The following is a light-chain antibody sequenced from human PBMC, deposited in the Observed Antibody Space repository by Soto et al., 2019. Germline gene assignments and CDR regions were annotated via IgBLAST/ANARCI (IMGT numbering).Light chain of an antibody. Sequence: EIVMTQSPATLSVSPGERATLSCRASQSVSSNLAWYQQKPGQAPRLLIYGASTRATGIPRRFSGSGSVTDFTLTISSLPSEDLAVYYCQQYENWPAQTFGGGTKVQIK. J-gene: IGKJ4*01. CDR1: QSVSSN. CDR3: QQYENWPAQT. CDR2: GAS. V-gene: IGKV3D-15*01.